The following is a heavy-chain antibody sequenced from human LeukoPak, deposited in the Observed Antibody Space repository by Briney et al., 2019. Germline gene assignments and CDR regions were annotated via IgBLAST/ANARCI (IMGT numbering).Heavy chain of an antibody. CDR3: ATQEGSSLSIDY. CDR1: GFTLSSYS. V-gene: IGHV3-48*01. D-gene: IGHD6-13*01. CDR2: ISSSSRTI. J-gene: IGHJ4*02. Sequence: GGSLRLSCAASGFTLSSYSMNWVRQAPGKGLEWVSYISSSSRTIYYAASVKGRFTISRDNAENSLYLEMNSLRAEDTAVYYCATQEGSSLSIDYWGQGTLVTVSS.